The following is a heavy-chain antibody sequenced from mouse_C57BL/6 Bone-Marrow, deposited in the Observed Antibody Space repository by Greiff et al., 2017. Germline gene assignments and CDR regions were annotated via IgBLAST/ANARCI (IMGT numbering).Heavy chain of an antibody. CDR3: ARMYYGSPYYYAMDY. Sequence: QVQLQQSGPGLVQPSQSLSITCTVSGFSLTSYGVHWVRQSPGKGLEWLGVIWSGGSTDYNAAFISRLSISKDNSKSQVFFKMNSLQADDTAIYYCARMYYGSPYYYAMDYWGQGTSVTVSS. CDR2: IWSGGST. CDR1: GFSLTSYG. D-gene: IGHD1-1*01. V-gene: IGHV2-2*01. J-gene: IGHJ4*01.